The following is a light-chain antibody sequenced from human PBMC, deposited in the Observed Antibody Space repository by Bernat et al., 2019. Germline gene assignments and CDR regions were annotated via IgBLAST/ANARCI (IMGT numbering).Light chain of an antibody. CDR2: GAS. CDR3: QQYGSSPFT. CDR1: QSVSSSY. V-gene: IGKV3-20*01. Sequence: EIVLTQSPGTLSLSPGERATLSCRASQSVSSSYLAWYQQKPGQAPRLLLYGASSRATCIPDRFSGSVSGTDFTLTISRLEPEDVAVYSCQQYGSSPFTFGPGNKVDIK. J-gene: IGKJ3*01.